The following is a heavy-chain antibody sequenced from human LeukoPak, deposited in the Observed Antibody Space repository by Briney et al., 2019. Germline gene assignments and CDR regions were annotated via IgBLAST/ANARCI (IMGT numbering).Heavy chain of an antibody. V-gene: IGHV1-2*02. CDR3: ARDLHWGPDY. D-gene: IGHD7-27*01. J-gene: IGHJ4*02. CDR2: INPNTGDT. CDR1: GYTFTGYY. Sequence: ASMKVSCKASGYTFTGYYIHWVRQAPGQGLEWMGWINPNTGDTNYAQRFQGRVTMTRDMSINTAYMELSRLRSDDTAVYYCARDLHWGPDYWGQGTPVTVSS.